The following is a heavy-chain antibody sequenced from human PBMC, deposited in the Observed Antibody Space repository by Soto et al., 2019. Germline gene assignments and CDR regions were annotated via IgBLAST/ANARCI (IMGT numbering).Heavy chain of an antibody. CDR1: GASIRSNY. V-gene: IGHV4-59*08. D-gene: IGHD2-2*01. Sequence: QVLLQESGPGLLKPSETLSLTCTVSGASIRSNYWSWVRQPPGEGLEWIGYMYDGGSSNYNPSLESRVTLSVDTSANQFSLKLTSVTAADTAVYFCARLEVGLWYFDLWGRGTLVTVS. J-gene: IGHJ2*01. CDR3: ARLEVGLWYFDL. CDR2: MYDGGSS.